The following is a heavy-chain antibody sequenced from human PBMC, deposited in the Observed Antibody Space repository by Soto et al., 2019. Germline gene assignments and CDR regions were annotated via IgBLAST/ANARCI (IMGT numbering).Heavy chain of an antibody. CDR1: GLSFSDYD. Sequence: XASLTLSTPACGLSFSDYDMSWIRQAPGKGLEWVSYTSSSGATIYYADSVKGRFAIFRDNAKNSLSLQMNSLRDEDRALYYCARGNDKGLVAMAFDLWGQGTPVTVSS. J-gene: IGHJ5*02. CDR2: TSSSGATI. CDR3: ARGNDKGLVAMAFDL. D-gene: IGHD5-12*01. V-gene: IGHV3-11*01.